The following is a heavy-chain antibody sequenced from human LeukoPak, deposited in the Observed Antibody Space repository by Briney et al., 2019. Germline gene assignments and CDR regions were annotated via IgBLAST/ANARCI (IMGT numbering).Heavy chain of an antibody. J-gene: IGHJ3*02. V-gene: IGHV3-23*01. CDR1: GFTSNIYG. Sequence: GGSLRLSCAASGFTSNIYGMRWVRQAPGKGLEWVSGISGSGANTYYAESVKGRFTISRDNSKNTLFLQMNSLRAEDTAVYYCAKRGPYGDYHAFDIWGQGTMVTVSS. CDR3: AKRGPYGDYHAFDI. CDR2: ISGSGANT. D-gene: IGHD4-17*01.